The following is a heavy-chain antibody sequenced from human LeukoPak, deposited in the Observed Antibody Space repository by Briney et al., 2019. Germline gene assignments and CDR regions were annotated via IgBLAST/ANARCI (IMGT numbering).Heavy chain of an antibody. V-gene: IGHV3-21*01. CDR2: ISNSNYI. CDR3: ARGAYNHAVDY. D-gene: IGHD5-18*01. Sequence: GGSLRLSCAASGFTFSSYSMNWVRQAPGKGLEWVSSISNSNYIYYADSVKGRFTIPRDNARNSLFLQMHSLRAEDTAVYYCARGAYNHAVDYWVQGTLVTVSS. J-gene: IGHJ4*02. CDR1: GFTFSSYS.